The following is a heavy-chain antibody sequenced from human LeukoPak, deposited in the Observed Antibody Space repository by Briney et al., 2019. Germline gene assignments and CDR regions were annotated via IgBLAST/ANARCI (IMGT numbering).Heavy chain of an antibody. J-gene: IGHJ4*02. V-gene: IGHV3-21*01. CDR1: GFTFSSYS. CDR3: AREGGYCSRTSCYIGRRYVY. Sequence: GGSLRLSCAASGFTFSSYSMNWVRQAPGKGLEWVSSISSSSSYIYYADSVKGRFTISRDNVKNSLYLQMNSPRAEDTAVYYCAREGGYCSRTSCYIGRRYVYWGQGTLVTVSS. CDR2: ISSSSSYI. D-gene: IGHD2-2*02.